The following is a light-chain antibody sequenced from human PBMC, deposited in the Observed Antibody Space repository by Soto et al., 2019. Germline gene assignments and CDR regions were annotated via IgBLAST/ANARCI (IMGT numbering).Light chain of an antibody. CDR3: QQYDNLRYT. V-gene: IGKV1-33*01. Sequence: DIQMTQSPSSLSASVGDRVTITCQASQDISNYLNWYHHKPGKAPKLLIYDASNLETGVPSRFTGSGSGTDFTFTISSLQPGDIGTYYCQQYDNLRYTFGQGTKLESK. CDR2: DAS. CDR1: QDISNY. J-gene: IGKJ2*01.